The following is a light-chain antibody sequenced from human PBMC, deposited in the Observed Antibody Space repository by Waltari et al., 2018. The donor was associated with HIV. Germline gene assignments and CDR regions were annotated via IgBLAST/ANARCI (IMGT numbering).Light chain of an antibody. CDR2: DAS. CDR1: QSIINF. CDR3: QQRSNWPRT. J-gene: IGKJ1*01. V-gene: IGKV3-11*01. Sequence: EIVLTQSPATLSLSPGERATLSCRASQSIINFLAWYQQKPGQAPRLLIYDASNRATDIPARFSGSGSETDFTLTISSLEPEDFAVYYCQQRSNWPRTFGQGTKVESK.